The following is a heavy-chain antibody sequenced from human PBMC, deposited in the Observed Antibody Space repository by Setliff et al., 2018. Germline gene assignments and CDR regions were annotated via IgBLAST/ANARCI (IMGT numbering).Heavy chain of an antibody. CDR3: VRLGTVAAGD. Sequence: PGESLKISCTASGFTFKNNGMNWVRQAPGKGLEWVSGINWDGRSIGYADSVKGRFTISRDNAKNSLYLQMNSLRVGDTALYHCVRLGTVAAGDWGQGTLVTVSS. V-gene: IGHV3-20*01. D-gene: IGHD6-19*01. J-gene: IGHJ4*02. CDR2: INWDGRSI. CDR1: GFTFKNNG.